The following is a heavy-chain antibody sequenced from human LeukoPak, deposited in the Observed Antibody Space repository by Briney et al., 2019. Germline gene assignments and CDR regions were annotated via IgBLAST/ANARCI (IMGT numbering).Heavy chain of an antibody. Sequence: GGSLRLSCAASGFSFSDYYMSWIRQAPGKGLEWVSGISWNSGSIGYADSVKGRFTISRDNAKNSLYLQMNSLRAEDTALYYCAKGSSGWSPFDYWGQGTLVTVSS. CDR1: GFSFSDYY. CDR2: ISWNSGSI. D-gene: IGHD6-19*01. V-gene: IGHV3-9*01. J-gene: IGHJ4*02. CDR3: AKGSSGWSPFDY.